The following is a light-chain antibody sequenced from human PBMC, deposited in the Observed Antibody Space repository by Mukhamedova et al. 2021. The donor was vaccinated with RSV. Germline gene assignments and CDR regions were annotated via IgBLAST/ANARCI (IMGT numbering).Light chain of an antibody. CDR3: QSYASSVL. J-gene: IGLJ2*01. CDR1: IASNY. Sequence: IASNYVQWYQQRPGSTPTTVIYEDNQRPSGGPDRFSGSIDSSSNSASLTISGLKTEDEADYYCQSYASSVLFARGTNLPVL. CDR2: EDN. V-gene: IGLV6-57*01.